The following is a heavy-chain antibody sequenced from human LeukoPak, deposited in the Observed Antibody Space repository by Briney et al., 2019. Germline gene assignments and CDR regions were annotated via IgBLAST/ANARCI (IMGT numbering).Heavy chain of an antibody. V-gene: IGHV4-39*07. J-gene: IGHJ4*02. D-gene: IGHD6-13*01. CDR3: ARWGAIAAAGDY. CDR2: IYYSGST. CDR1: GGSISSSSYY. Sequence: SETLSLTCTVSGGSISSSSYYWGWIRQPPGKGLEWIGSIYYSGSTYYNPSLKSRDTISVDTSKNQFSLKLSSVTAADTAVYYCARWGAIAAAGDYWGQGTLVTVSS.